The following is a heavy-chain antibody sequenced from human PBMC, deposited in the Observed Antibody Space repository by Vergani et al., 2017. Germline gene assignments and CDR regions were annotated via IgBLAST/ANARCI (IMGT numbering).Heavy chain of an antibody. Sequence: QVQLQESGPGLVKPSQTLSLTCTVSGGSISSGGYYWSWIRQPPGKGLEWIGYIYYSGSPYYNPALKSRVTISVDTSKNQFSLKLSSVTAADTAVYYCARVHSPDFWSGYYGANYYYYGMDVWGQGTTVTVSS. CDR2: IYYSGSP. CDR1: GGSISSGGYY. CDR3: ARVHSPDFWSGYYGANYYYYGMDV. J-gene: IGHJ6*02. V-gene: IGHV4-31*03. D-gene: IGHD3-3*01.